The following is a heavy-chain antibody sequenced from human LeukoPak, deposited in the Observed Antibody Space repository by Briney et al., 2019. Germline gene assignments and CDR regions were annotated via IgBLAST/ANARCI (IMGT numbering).Heavy chain of an antibody. Sequence: GGSLRLSCTASVFTFGDYLMSCFRQAPGKGLEWIGFISGGTTEYAASVKGRFTISRDDSTSIAYLQMNSLTTEDTAVYYCSRGSGWLSVYWGQGTMVTVSS. CDR1: VFTFGDYL. D-gene: IGHD6-19*01. CDR3: SRGSGWLSVY. J-gene: IGHJ4*02. CDR2: ISGGTT. V-gene: IGHV3-49*03.